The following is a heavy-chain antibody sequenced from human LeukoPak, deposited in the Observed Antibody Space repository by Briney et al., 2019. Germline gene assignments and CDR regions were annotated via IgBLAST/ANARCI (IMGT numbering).Heavy chain of an antibody. V-gene: IGHV1-8*01. CDR1: GYTFTSYD. CDR2: MNPNSGNT. J-gene: IGHJ4*02. Sequence: ASVKVSCKASGYTFTSYDINWVRQATGQGLEWMGWMNPNSGNTGYAQKFQGRVTITTDESTSTAYMELSSLRSEDTAVYYCARDSYSGSYISYWGQGTLVTVSS. CDR3: ARDSYSGSYISY. D-gene: IGHD1-26*01.